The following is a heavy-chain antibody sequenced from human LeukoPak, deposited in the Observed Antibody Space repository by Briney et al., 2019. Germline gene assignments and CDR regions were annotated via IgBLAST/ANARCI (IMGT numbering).Heavy chain of an antibody. J-gene: IGHJ6*03. CDR2: INHSGST. CDR1: GYSISSGYY. D-gene: IGHD6-13*01. V-gene: IGHV4-38-2*01. Sequence: SETLSLTCAVSGYSISSGYYWGWIRQPPGKGLEWIGEINHSGSTNYNPSLKSRVTISVDTSKNQFSLKLSSVTAADTAVYYCARGHVAAAGRNYYYYYCMDVWGKGTTVTVSS. CDR3: ARGHVAAAGRNYYYYYCMDV.